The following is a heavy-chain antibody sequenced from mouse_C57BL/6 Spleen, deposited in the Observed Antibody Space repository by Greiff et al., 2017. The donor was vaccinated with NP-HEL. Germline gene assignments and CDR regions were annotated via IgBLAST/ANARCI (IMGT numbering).Heavy chain of an antibody. J-gene: IGHJ2*01. V-gene: IGHV1-82*01. CDR3: ASYYSGSSSLFDY. CDR2: IYPGDGDT. Sequence: QVQLKESGPELVKPGASVKISCKASGYAFSSSWMNWVKQRPGKGLEWIGRIYPGDGDTNYNGKFKGKATLTADKSSSTAYMQLSSLTSEDSAVYFCASYYSGSSSLFDYGGKGTTLTVSS. CDR1: GYAFSSSW. D-gene: IGHD1-1*01.